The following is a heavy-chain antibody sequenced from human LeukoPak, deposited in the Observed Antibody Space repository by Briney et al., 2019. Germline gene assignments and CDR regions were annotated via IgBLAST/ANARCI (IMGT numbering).Heavy chain of an antibody. CDR1: GFTFSSYW. D-gene: IGHD5-24*01. V-gene: IGHV3-7*01. J-gene: IGHJ3*02. CDR2: IKQDGSEK. CDR3: ARDRRDGYNTDAFDI. Sequence: GGSLRLSCAASGFTFSSYWMSWVRQAPGKGLEWVANIKQDGSEKYYVDSVKGRFTISRDNAKNSLYLQMNSLRAEDTAVYYCARDRRDGYNTDAFDIWGQGTMVTVSS.